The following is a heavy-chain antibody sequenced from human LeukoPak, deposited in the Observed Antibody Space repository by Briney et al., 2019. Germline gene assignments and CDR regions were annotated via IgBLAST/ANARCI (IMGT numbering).Heavy chain of an antibody. V-gene: IGHV3-20*04. Sequence: GGSLRLSCAASGFTFDDYGMSWVRQAPGKGLEWVSVFNGNGGGQGYAASVQGRFPISKENAKNSLYLQMNSLRAEAPAWYYCARDGPGGGAFDIWGQGTMVTVSS. CDR1: GFTFDDYG. CDR2: FNGNGGGQ. CDR3: ARDGPGGGAFDI. D-gene: IGHD3-10*01. J-gene: IGHJ3*02.